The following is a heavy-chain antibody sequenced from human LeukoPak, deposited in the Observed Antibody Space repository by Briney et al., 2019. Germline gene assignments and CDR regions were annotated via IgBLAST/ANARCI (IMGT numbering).Heavy chain of an antibody. CDR1: GFTFSNYN. V-gene: IGHV3-30*02. CDR2: TLYDGGNK. Sequence: GGPLRLSCAASGFTFSNYNMHWVRQAPGKGLEWVAFTLYDGGNKYYADSVKGRFTISRDNSKNTLYLQMNSLRPEDTAVYYCAKDYGSGSYSLDYWGQGTLVTVSS. CDR3: AKDYGSGSYSLDY. D-gene: IGHD3-10*01. J-gene: IGHJ4*02.